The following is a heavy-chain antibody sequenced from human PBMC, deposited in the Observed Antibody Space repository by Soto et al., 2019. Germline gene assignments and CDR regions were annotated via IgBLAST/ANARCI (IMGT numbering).Heavy chain of an antibody. Sequence: ASETLSLPCAFYGGSFSGYYWSWIRQPPGKGLEWIGEINHSGSTNYNPSLKSRVTISVDTSKNQFSLKLSSVTAADTAVYYCARGASSRNFDYWGQGTLVTVSS. J-gene: IGHJ4*02. CDR3: ARGASSRNFDY. CDR1: GGSFSGYY. CDR2: INHSGST. D-gene: IGHD6-13*01. V-gene: IGHV4-34*01.